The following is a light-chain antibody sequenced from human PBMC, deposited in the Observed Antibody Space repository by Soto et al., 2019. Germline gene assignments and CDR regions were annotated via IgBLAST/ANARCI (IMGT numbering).Light chain of an antibody. J-gene: IGKJ1*01. CDR3: HQRSSWPET. CDR2: DAY. V-gene: IGKV3-11*01. CDR1: QSASSY. Sequence: EILLTQSPATLSLSPGETATLSCRASQSASSYIAWYQHKPDQAPRLLIYDAYKRATGIPARFSGGGSGTDFTLTISSLEPEDFAVYYCHQRSSWPETFGQGTKVDIK.